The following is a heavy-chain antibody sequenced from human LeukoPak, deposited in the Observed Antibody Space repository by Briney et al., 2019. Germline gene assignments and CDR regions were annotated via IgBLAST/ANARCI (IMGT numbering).Heavy chain of an antibody. Sequence: SETLSLTCTVSGGSISSYYWSWIRQPAGKGLEWIGRIYSSGKNNYNPSLKSRVTMSVDTSKNQFSLKLSSVTAADTAVYYCARDPMSDGSGSYLDYWGQGALVIVSS. V-gene: IGHV4-4*07. J-gene: IGHJ4*02. CDR1: GGSISSYY. CDR2: IYSSGKN. D-gene: IGHD3-10*01. CDR3: ARDPMSDGSGSYLDY.